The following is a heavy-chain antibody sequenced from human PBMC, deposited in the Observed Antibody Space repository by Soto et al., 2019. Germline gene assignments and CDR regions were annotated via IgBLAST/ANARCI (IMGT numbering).Heavy chain of an antibody. J-gene: IGHJ6*02. CDR2: IYPGDSDT. Sequence: AGESLKISCKGSGYSFTSYWIGWVRQMPGKGLEWMGIIYPGDSDTRYSPSFQGQVTISADKSISTAYLQWSSLKASDTAMYYCARQSAYCGGDCYSYYYYYGMDVWGQGTTVTVSS. CDR1: GYSFTSYW. V-gene: IGHV5-51*01. D-gene: IGHD2-21*02. CDR3: ARQSAYCGGDCYSYYYYYGMDV.